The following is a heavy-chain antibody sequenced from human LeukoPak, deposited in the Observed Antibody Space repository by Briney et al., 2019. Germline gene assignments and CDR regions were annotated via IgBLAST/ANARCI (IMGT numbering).Heavy chain of an antibody. Sequence: PSQTRSPARLVSGGSISSGCYSWSWIRETPGRGLEGIGYIHHSGSSYYNPSLKSRVTISVDRSKNRFSLKLSSVTAADTAVYYCARGVPAAPARYYYGMDVWGQGTTVTVSS. D-gene: IGHD2-2*01. CDR3: ARGVPAAPARYYYGMDV. J-gene: IGHJ6*02. CDR1: GGSISSGCYS. CDR2: IHHSGSS. V-gene: IGHV4-30-2*01.